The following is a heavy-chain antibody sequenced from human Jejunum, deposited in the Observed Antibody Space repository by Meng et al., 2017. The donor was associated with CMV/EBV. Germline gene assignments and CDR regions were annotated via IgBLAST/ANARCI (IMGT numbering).Heavy chain of an antibody. V-gene: IGHV1-18*04. CDR1: GYTFTDHN. Sequence: QVHLLQSGAEVKKPGASVKISCKTSGYTFTDHNLGWVRQAPGQGLEWVGWISLGNGQTVYGHKVQGRVTVTTDTSTSTAYMELRSLRSDDTAMYYCARGVWGFDYWGQGTLVTVSS. D-gene: IGHD7-27*01. CDR3: ARGVWGFDY. J-gene: IGHJ4*02. CDR2: ISLGNGQT.